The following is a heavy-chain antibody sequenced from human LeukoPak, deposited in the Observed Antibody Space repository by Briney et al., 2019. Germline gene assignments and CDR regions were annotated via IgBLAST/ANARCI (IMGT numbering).Heavy chain of an antibody. V-gene: IGHV3-30*02. J-gene: IGHJ6*03. Sequence: GGSLRLSCVASGFTFSSYGTHWARRAPGKGLECGAFVLYDKSNKYCLRYVKAQFASSRDNCKNAMYLQMNRLRREDTAAYDCAKEVDAAIGYYYSMDVWGKGTTVTVSS. CDR2: VLYDKSNK. CDR3: AKEVDAAIGYYYSMDV. D-gene: IGHD2-21*01. CDR1: GFTFSSYG.